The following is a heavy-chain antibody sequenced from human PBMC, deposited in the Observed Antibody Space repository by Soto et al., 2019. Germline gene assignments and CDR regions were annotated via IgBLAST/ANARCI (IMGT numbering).Heavy chain of an antibody. CDR1: GYTFTVYY. J-gene: IGHJ6*02. D-gene: IGHD6-19*01. CDR3: AVVTGIAVSNYYYYYGMDV. Sequence: ASVKVSCKASGYTFTVYYMHWVRQAPGQGLEWMGWINPNSGGTNYAQKFQGWVTMTRDTSISTAYMELSRLRSDDTAVYYCAVVTGIAVSNYYYYYGMDVWGQGTTVTASS. V-gene: IGHV1-2*04. CDR2: INPNSGGT.